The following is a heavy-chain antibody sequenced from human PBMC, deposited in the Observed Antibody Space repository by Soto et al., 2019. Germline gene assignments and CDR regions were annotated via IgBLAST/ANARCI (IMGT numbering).Heavy chain of an antibody. V-gene: IGHV1-8*01. D-gene: IGHD3-3*01. CDR2: MNPNSGNT. CDR1: GYTFTSYD. Sequence: SVKVSCKASGYTFTSYDINWVRQATGQGLEWMGWMNPNSGNTGYAQKFQGRVTMTRNTSISTAYMELSSLRSEDTAVYYCARSIWSGYYSIPYWGQGTLVTVSS. J-gene: IGHJ4*02. CDR3: ARSIWSGYYSIPY.